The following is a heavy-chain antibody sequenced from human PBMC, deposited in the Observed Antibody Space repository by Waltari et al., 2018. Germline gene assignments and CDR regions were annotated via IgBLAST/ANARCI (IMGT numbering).Heavy chain of an antibody. Sequence: VQLVESGGGLVQPGGSLRLSCAASGFTFSSYSMNWVRQAPGKGLEWIGSIYHSGSTYYNPSLKSRVTISVDTSKNQFSLKLSSVTAADTAVYYCARSTGEQYFDLWGRGTLVTVSS. CDR3: ARSTGEQYFDL. CDR1: GFTFSSYS. J-gene: IGHJ2*01. V-gene: IGHV4-38-2*01. D-gene: IGHD7-27*01. CDR2: IYHSGST.